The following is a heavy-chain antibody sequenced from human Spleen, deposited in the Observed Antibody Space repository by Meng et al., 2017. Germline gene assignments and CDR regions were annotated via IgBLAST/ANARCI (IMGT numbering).Heavy chain of an antibody. D-gene: IGHD2-2*01. Sequence: VGLLQFGVEVKKPGSSLKGSCMVSGYTLTSYAINWLRQAPGQGLEWMGWIDTKTGSPRYAQGFKGRLVFSSDTSVSTAYLQISGLKADDTAVYYCTRDGYSDCSRTSCFDYWGQGTLVTVSS. V-gene: IGHV7-4-1*02. CDR3: TRDGYSDCSRTSCFDY. J-gene: IGHJ4*02. CDR2: IDTKTGSP. CDR1: GYTLTSYA.